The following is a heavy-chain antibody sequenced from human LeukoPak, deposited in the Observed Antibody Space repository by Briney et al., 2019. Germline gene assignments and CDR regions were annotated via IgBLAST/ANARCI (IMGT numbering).Heavy chain of an antibody. D-gene: IGHD6-19*01. J-gene: IGHJ6*02. Sequence: SETLSLTCIVSDGSMSGYYWNWIRQSAGRGLEWIGRFYTGGGTNYNPSLKSRVTMSVDTSKNQFSLKLTSVIAADTAVYYCARDALDSSGWFYHGMDVWGQGTTVTVSS. CDR2: FYTGGGT. CDR1: DGSMSGYY. CDR3: ARDALDSSGWFYHGMDV. V-gene: IGHV4-4*07.